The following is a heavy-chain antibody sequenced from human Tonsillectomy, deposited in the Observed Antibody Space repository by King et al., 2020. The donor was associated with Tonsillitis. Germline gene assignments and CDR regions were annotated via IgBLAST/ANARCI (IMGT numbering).Heavy chain of an antibody. V-gene: IGHV3-23*04. Sequence: VQLVESGGGLVQPGGSLRLSCAASGFTFSSYAMHWVRQAPGKGLEWISAIDGSGVTTEYADAVKGRFIISRDNSKSTVYLQMNSLRVEDTAVYYCAKEEYYDLSGLLGSWGQGTLVTVSS. J-gene: IGHJ5*02. CDR3: AKEEYYDLSGLLGS. D-gene: IGHD3-22*01. CDR1: GFTFSSYA. CDR2: IDGSGVTT.